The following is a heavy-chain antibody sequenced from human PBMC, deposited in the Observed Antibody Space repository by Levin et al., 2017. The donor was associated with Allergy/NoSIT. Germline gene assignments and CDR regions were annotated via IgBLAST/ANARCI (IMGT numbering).Heavy chain of an antibody. J-gene: IGHJ4*02. CDR3: ARPAVPGSFYYFDQ. CDR2: IYPGDSDT. D-gene: IGHD6-19*01. CDR1: GYSFTTYW. Sequence: PGGSLRLSCKGSGYSFTTYWIGWVRQMPGKGLEWMGIIYPGDSDTRYSPSFQGQVTISADKSINTAYLQWSSLKASDTAMYYCARPAVPGSFYYFDQWGQGTLVTVSS. V-gene: IGHV5-51*01.